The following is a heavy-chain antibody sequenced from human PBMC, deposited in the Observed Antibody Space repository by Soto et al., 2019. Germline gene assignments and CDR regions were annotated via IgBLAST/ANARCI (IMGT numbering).Heavy chain of an antibody. V-gene: IGHV4-30-4*01. CDR1: GGSISSGDYY. CDR3: ARDEVGDSSSSGYYYYGMDV. D-gene: IGHD6-6*01. CDR2: IYYSGST. Sequence: SETLSLTCTVSGGSISSGDYYWSWIRQPPGKGLEWIGYIYYSGSTYYNPSLKSRVTISVDTSKNQFSLKLSSVTAADTAVYYCARDEVGDSSSSGYYYYGMDVWGLGTTVTVSS. J-gene: IGHJ6*02.